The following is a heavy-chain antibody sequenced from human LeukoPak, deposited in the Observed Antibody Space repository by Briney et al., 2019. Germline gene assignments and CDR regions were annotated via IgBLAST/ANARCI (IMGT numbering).Heavy chain of an antibody. CDR3: ARDRSGPFDY. V-gene: IGHV3-20*04. CDR2: KNRNGGST. CDR1: GFTFDDYD. J-gene: IGHJ4*02. Sequence: GGSLRLSCAASGFTFDDYDMSWVRQAPGKGLEGVSGKNRNGGSTGYADSVKRRFTISRDNAKNSLYLQMNSLRAEDTALYYCARDRSGPFDYWGQGTLVTVSS.